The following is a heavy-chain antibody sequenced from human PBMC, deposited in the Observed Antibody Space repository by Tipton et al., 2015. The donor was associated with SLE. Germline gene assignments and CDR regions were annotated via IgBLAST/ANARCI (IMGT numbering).Heavy chain of an antibody. CDR2: IYHSGST. V-gene: IGHV4-38-2*02. CDR1: GYSISSGYY. D-gene: IGHD3-10*01. Sequence: TLSLTCTVSGYSISSGYYWGWIRQPPGKGLEWIGSIYHSGSTYYNPSLKSRVTISVDTSKNQFSLKLSSVTAADTAVYYCASEGYYYGSGSADDAFDIWGQGTMVTVSS. CDR3: ASEGYYYGSGSADDAFDI. J-gene: IGHJ3*02.